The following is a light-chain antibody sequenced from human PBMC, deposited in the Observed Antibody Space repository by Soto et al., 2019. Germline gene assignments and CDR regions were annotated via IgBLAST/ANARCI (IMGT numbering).Light chain of an antibody. CDR1: QGISSA. V-gene: IGKV1-13*02. J-gene: IGKJ5*01. CDR3: QQLGTYPLT. Sequence: AIQVTQSPSSLSASVGDTVTITCRASQGISSAFAWYQQKPGKVPRLLIYDVFNLQSGVPSRFSGSGSGTEFTLTISRLQPVDFATYYCQQLGTYPLTFGQGTRLEVK. CDR2: DVF.